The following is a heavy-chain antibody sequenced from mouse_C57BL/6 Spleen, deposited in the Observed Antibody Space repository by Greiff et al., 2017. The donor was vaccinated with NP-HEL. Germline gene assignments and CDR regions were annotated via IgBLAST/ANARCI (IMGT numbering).Heavy chain of an antibody. Sequence: QVQLKQSGAELVMPGASVKLSCKASGYTFTSYWMHWVKQRPGQGLEWIGEIDPSDSYTNYNQKFKGKSTLTVDKSSSTAYMQLSSLTSEDSAVYYCARSPHYYGSSDAMDYWGQGTSVTVSS. D-gene: IGHD1-1*01. CDR2: IDPSDSYT. CDR3: ARSPHYYGSSDAMDY. CDR1: GYTFTSYW. J-gene: IGHJ4*01. V-gene: IGHV1-69*01.